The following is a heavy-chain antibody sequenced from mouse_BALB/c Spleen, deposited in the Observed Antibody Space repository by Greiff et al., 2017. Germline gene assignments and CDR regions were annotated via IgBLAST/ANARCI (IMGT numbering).Heavy chain of an antibody. J-gene: IGHJ1*01. V-gene: IGHV5-9-4*01. CDR3: ARHYYGRTLYWYFDV. D-gene: IGHD1-1*01. CDR2: ISSGGSYT. CDR1: GFTFSSYA. Sequence: VQLKESGGGLVKPGGSLKLSCAASGFTFSSYAMSWVRQSPEKRLEWVAEISSGGSYTYYPDTVTGRFTISRDNAKNTLYLEMSSLRSEDTAMYYCARHYYGRTLYWYFDVWGAGTTVTVSS.